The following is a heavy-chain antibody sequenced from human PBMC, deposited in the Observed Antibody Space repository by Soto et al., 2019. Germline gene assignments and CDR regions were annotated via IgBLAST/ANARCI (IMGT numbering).Heavy chain of an antibody. CDR2: ISYDGSNK. J-gene: IGHJ6*02. CDR1: GFTFSSYG. V-gene: IGHV3-30*18. Sequence: QVQLVESGGGVVQPGRSLRLSCAASGFTFSSYGMHWVRQAPGKGLEWVAVISYDGSNKYYADSVKGRFTISRDNSKNTLYLQMNSLRDEDTAVYYCAQDRVDTAISGYYYYGMDVWGQGTTVTVSS. D-gene: IGHD5-18*01. CDR3: AQDRVDTAISGYYYYGMDV.